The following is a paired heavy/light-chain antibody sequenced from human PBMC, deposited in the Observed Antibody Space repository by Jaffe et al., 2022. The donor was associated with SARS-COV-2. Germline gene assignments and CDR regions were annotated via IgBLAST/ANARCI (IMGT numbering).Heavy chain of an antibody. CDR3: ARRRREHYYDSGPHPPDY. J-gene: IGHJ4*02. Sequence: QLQLQESGPGLVKPSETLSLTCTVSGGSISSSSYYWGWIRQPPGKGLEWIGDIYYSGSTFYSPSLKSRVTISVDTSKNQFSLELSSVTAADTAVYFCARRRREHYYDSGPHPPDYWGQGTLVTVSS. D-gene: IGHD3-22*01. CDR2: IYYSGST. V-gene: IGHV4-39*01. CDR1: GGSISSSSYY.
Light chain of an antibody. CDR3: GTWDTSLSPYVV. CDR2: ENN. J-gene: IGLJ2*01. CDR1: SSNIGNNY. V-gene: IGLV1-51*02. Sequence: QSVLTQPPSVSAAPGQKVTISCSGSSSNIGNNYVSWYQHLPGTAPKLLIYENNHRPSGIPDRFSGSKSGTSATLGITGLQTGDEADYYCGTWDTSLSPYVVFGGGTKLTVL.